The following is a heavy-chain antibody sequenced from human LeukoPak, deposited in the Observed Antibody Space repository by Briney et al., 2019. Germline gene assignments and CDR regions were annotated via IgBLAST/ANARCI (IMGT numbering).Heavy chain of an antibody. CDR1: GFTVSSNY. Sequence: GGSLRLSCAASGFTVSSNYMSWVRQAPGKGLEWVSVIYSGGSTYYADSVKGRFTISRDNSKNMPYLQMNSLRAEDTAVYYCVKGRISEDGLDFWGQGTLVTVSS. CDR2: IYSGGST. J-gene: IGHJ4*02. V-gene: IGHV3-53*01. CDR3: VKGRISEDGLDF. D-gene: IGHD6-13*01.